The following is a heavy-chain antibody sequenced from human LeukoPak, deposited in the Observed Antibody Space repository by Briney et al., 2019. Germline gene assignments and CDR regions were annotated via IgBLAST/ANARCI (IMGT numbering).Heavy chain of an antibody. D-gene: IGHD2-2*01. Sequence: GGSLRLSCAASGFTFSSYAMSWVRQAPGKGLEWVSAISGSGGSTYYADSVKGRFTISRGNSKNTLYLQMNSLRAEDTAVYYCAKDQARSSTTWYDYWGQGTLVTVSS. J-gene: IGHJ4*02. V-gene: IGHV3-23*01. CDR2: ISGSGGST. CDR1: GFTFSSYA. CDR3: AKDQARSSTTWYDY.